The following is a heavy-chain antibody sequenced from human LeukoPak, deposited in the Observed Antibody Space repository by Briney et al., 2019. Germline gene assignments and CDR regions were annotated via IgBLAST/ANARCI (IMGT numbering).Heavy chain of an antibody. CDR2: IYSGGNT. J-gene: IGHJ1*01. CDR3: AGSRLSAEYFQF. CDR1: GFTVSGNY. V-gene: IGHV3-66*01. Sequence: GGSLRLSCEASGFTVSGNYMNWIRQAPGKGLEWVSVIYSGGNTYSADSVKGRFSISRDNSKNTLYLQMNSLRVEDTAVYYCAGSRLSAEYFQFWGQGTLVAVSS.